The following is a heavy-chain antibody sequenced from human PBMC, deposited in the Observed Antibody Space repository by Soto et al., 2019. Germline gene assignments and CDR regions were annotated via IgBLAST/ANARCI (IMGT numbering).Heavy chain of an antibody. D-gene: IGHD2-2*01. CDR2: IGPHNDKT. V-gene: IGHV1-18*01. Sequence: ASVKISCRASGYTFSGYGSNWLRQAPGQGLEWMGWIGPHNDKTSIAQNFQGRVTMTKDTSTNTGYMELRNLRSNDTAVYYCPSDSRGMPDSCFGPFGQGSLVT. CDR3: PSDSRGMPDSCFGP. J-gene: IGHJ5*02. CDR1: GYTFSGYG.